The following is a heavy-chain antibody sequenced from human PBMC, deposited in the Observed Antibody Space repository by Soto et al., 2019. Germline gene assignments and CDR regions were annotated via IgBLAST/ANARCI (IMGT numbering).Heavy chain of an antibody. V-gene: IGHV4-4*07. CDR2: IDTSGNT. CDR1: GGSISTYY. D-gene: IGHD1-7*01. J-gene: IGHJ5*02. CDR3: ARVGRDWNYDVRFDP. Sequence: SETLSLTCTVSGGSISTYYWSWIRQPAGKGLEWIGRIDTSGNTNYNPSLKSRVTMSVDTSKNQFSLKLSSVTAADTAVYYCARVGRDWNYDVRFDPWGQGTLVTVSS.